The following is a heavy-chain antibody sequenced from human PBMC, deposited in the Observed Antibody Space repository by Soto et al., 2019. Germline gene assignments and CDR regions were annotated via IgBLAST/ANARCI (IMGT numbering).Heavy chain of an antibody. CDR1: GPYFSAANHY. CDR2: FYYDGRT. V-gene: IGHV4-39*02. D-gene: IGHD2-21*01. Sequence: SEALYLTRIVTGPYFSAANHYWVWIRQPPGEGLEWIGSFYYDGRTYYNASLKSRVTISVDTSKNHFSLMLTSVTAADTAVYYCERRSHIVVAPTWGQGTLVTVSS. J-gene: IGHJ4*02. CDR3: ERRSHIVVAPT.